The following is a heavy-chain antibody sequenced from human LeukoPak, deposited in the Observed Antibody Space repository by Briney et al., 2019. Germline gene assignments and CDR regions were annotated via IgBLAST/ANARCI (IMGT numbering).Heavy chain of an antibody. CDR3: ARDPNTSHYYVGMDV. J-gene: IGHJ6*02. V-gene: IGHV1-69*04. D-gene: IGHD2-2*01. Sequence: SSVKVSCTASGGTFGSYTISWVRQAPGEGLEWMGRIIPIRGMANYAQKLQGRVTIIADKSTSTAYIELSSLRSEDTAVYYCARDPNTSHYYVGMDVWGQGTTVTVSS. CDR2: IIPIRGMA. CDR1: GGTFGSYT.